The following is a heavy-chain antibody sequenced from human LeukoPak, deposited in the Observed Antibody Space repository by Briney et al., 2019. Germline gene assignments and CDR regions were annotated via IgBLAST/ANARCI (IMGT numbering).Heavy chain of an antibody. V-gene: IGHV4-59*01. CDR2: IYYSGST. J-gene: IGHJ5*02. D-gene: IGHD3-3*01. CDR1: GGSISSYY. Sequence: SETLSLTCTVSGGSISSYYWSWIRQPPGKGLEWIGYIYYSGSTNYNPSLKSRVTISVDTSKNQFTLKLSSVTAADTAVYYCASNFLSGNDNWFDPWGQGTLVTVSS. CDR3: ASNFLSGNDNWFDP.